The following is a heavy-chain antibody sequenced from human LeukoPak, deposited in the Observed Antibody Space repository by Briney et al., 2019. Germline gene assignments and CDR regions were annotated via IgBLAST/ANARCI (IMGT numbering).Heavy chain of an antibody. CDR3: ARGQWFRAF. J-gene: IGHJ4*02. V-gene: IGHV4-4*02. Sequence: SETLSLTCAVSGGSVSSSYWWSWVRQPPGKGLEWIGEISYTGGANYNPSLKSRVTISIDESKNQFSLKVTSVTAADTAVYYCARGQWFRAFWSRGTPVTVSS. D-gene: IGHD3-10*01. CDR1: GGSVSSSYW. CDR2: ISYTGGA.